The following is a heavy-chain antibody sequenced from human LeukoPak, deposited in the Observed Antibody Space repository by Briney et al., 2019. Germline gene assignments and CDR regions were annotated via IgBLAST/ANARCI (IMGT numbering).Heavy chain of an antibody. Sequence: GGSLRLSCAASGLIVSSNYMSWVRQAPGKGLEWVSVIYSGGSIYYADSVKGRFTISRDNSKNTLYLQMNSLRAEDTAVYYCARDRAMVVGSSWYYDYWGQGTLVTVSS. CDR2: IYSGGSI. CDR3: ARDRAMVVGSSWYYDY. CDR1: GLIVSSNY. J-gene: IGHJ4*02. V-gene: IGHV3-53*01. D-gene: IGHD5-18*01.